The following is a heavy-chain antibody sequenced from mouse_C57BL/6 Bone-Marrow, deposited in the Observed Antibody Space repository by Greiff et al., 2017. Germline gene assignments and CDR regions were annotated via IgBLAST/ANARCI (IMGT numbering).Heavy chain of an antibody. CDR2: IHPNSGST. J-gene: IGHJ2*01. D-gene: IGHD3-2*02. Sequence: QVQLQQPGAELVKPGASVKLSCKASGYTFTSYWMHWVKQRPGQGLEWIGMIHPNSGSTNYNEKFKSKATLTVDKSSSTAYMQLSSLTSEDSAVYYCARSGGGYYFDYWGQGTTLTGSS. V-gene: IGHV1-64*01. CDR3: ARSGGGYYFDY. CDR1: GYTFTSYW.